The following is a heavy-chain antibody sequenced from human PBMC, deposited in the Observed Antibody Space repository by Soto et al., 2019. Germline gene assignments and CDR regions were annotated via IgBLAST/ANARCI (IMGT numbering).Heavy chain of an antibody. J-gene: IGHJ4*02. CDR3: ARHDWAKPFDY. CDR2: IYHSGST. CDR1: GGSISSSNW. V-gene: IGHV4-4*02. Sequence: PSETLSLTCAVSGGSISSSNWWSWVRQPPGKGLEWIGEIYHSGSTNYNPSLKSRVTISVDTSKNQFSLKLSSVTAADTAVYYCARHDWAKPFDYWGQGTLVTVSS. D-gene: IGHD3-9*01.